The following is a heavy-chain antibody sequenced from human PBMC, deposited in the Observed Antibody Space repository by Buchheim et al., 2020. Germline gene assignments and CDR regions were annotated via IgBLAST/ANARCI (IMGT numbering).Heavy chain of an antibody. V-gene: IGHV3-30*18. J-gene: IGHJ4*02. D-gene: IGHD1-7*01. Sequence: QVQLVESGGGVVQPGRSLRLSCADSGFTFSNYGMHWVRQAPGKGLEWVAVLSYDGGNKYYADSVKGRFTISRDNSKSTLYLQINSLRAEDTAVNYCAKDMELYSLIDYWGQGTL. CDR1: GFTFSNYG. CDR3: AKDMELYSLIDY. CDR2: LSYDGGNK.